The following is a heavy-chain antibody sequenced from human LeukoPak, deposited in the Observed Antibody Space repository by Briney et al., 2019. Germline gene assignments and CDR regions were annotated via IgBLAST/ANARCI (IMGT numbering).Heavy chain of an antibody. J-gene: IGHJ4*02. V-gene: IGHV1-46*01. CDR3: ARVQEANYFDY. CDR2: INPSGGST. Sequence: ASVKVSCKASGYTFTGYYMHWVRQAPGQGLEWMGIINPSGGSTSYAQKFQGRVTMTRDTSTSTVYMELSSLRSEDTAVYYCARVQEANYFDYWGQGTLVTVSS. CDR1: GYTFTGYY.